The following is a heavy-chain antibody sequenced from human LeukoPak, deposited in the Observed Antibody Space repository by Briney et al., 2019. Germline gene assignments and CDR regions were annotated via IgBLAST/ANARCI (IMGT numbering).Heavy chain of an antibody. CDR1: GDSISNNNW. Sequence: SETLSLTCVVSGDSISNNNWWSWIRQPPGKGLEWIGDIYYSGSTNYNPSLKSRVTISVDTSKNQFSLKLSSVTAADTAVYYCARVYHYYDSRGYYHDAFDIXXXXTMVTVSS. V-gene: IGHV4-59*01. J-gene: IGHJ3*02. CDR2: IYYSGST. D-gene: IGHD3-22*01. CDR3: ARVYHYYDSRGYYHDAFDI.